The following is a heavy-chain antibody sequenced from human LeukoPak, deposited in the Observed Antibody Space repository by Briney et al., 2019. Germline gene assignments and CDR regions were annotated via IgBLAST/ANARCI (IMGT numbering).Heavy chain of an antibody. D-gene: IGHD4-17*01. V-gene: IGHV3-48*01. CDR2: ISGSSRKI. J-gene: IGHJ4*02. CDR1: GFTFNTYS. CDR3: ARGPYGDYIDAFDY. Sequence: GGSLRLSCAASGFTFNTYSMNWVRQAPGKGLEWVSYISGSSRKIYYADSVKGRFTISRDNAKNSLYLQMNSLRAEDTAVYYCARGPYGDYIDAFDYWGQGTLVTVSS.